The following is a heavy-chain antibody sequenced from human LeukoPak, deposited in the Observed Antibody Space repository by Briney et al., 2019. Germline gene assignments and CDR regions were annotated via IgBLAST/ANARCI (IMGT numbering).Heavy chain of an antibody. Sequence: PGRSLRLSCAASGFIFSSYGMHWVRQAPGKGLEWVAVISYDGSNKYYADSVKGRFTISRDNSKNTLYLQMNSLRAEDTAVYYCAKEVNFDWLGPGDFWGQGTLVTVSS. V-gene: IGHV3-30*18. CDR1: GFIFSSYG. CDR3: AKEVNFDWLGPGDF. J-gene: IGHJ4*02. CDR2: ISYDGSNK. D-gene: IGHD3-9*01.